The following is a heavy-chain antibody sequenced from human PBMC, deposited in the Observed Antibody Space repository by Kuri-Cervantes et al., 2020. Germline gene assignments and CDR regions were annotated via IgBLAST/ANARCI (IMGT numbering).Heavy chain of an antibody. J-gene: IGHJ5*02. Sequence: SETLSLTCTVSGGSISSYYWSWIRQPPGKGLEWIGYIYYSGSTNYNPSLKSRVTISVDTSKNQFSLKLSSVTAADTTVYYCARTEYNWFDPWGQETLVTVSS. D-gene: IGHD3-10*01. CDR1: GGSISSYY. V-gene: IGHV4-59*12. CDR3: ARTEYNWFDP. CDR2: IYYSGST.